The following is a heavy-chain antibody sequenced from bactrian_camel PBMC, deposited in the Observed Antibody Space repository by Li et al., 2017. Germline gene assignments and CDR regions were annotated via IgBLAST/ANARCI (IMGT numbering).Heavy chain of an antibody. Sequence: HVQLVESGGESVQSGGSLRPSCADSGLTDGRHYLGWFRQPPGPGNEREGVAHIDSDGVTTYADSVKGRFTISRDNAKNTLYLQMNNLKSEDTAMYYCAKEGEREPGYNEYGADFGHWGQGTQVTVS. CDR1: GLTDGRHY. CDR3: AKEGEREPGYNEYGADFGH. J-gene: IGHJ6*01. V-gene: IGHV3S55*01. D-gene: IGHD1*01. CDR2: IDSDGVT.